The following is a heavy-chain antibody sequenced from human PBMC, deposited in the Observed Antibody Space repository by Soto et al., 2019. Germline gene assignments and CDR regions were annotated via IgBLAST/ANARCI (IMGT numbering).Heavy chain of an antibody. CDR2: IYPGDSDT. Sequence: GESLKISCKGSGYSFTSYWIGWVRQMPGKGLEWMGIIYPGDSDTRYSPSFQGQVTISADKSISTAYLQWSSLKASDTAMYYCARGSAEIVGATSRWFDPWGQGTLVTVSS. CDR1: GYSFTSYW. D-gene: IGHD1-26*01. V-gene: IGHV5-51*01. J-gene: IGHJ5*02. CDR3: ARGSAEIVGATSRWFDP.